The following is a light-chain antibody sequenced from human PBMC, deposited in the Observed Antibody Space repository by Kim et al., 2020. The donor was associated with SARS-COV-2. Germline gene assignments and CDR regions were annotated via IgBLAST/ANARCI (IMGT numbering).Light chain of an antibody. CDR2: QDT. CDR3: QAWDSSTDVV. CDR1: ELGDKF. Sequence: SYELTQPPSVSVSPGQTASITCSGDELGDKFVCWYQQKPGQSPVVVIYQDTKRPSGIPERFSGSNSGNTATLTISGTQAIDEADYYCQAWDSSTDVVFGGVTQLTVL. J-gene: IGLJ2*01. V-gene: IGLV3-1*01.